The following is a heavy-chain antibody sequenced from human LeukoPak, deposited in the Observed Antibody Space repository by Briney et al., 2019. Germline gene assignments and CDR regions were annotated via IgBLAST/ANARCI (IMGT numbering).Heavy chain of an antibody. J-gene: IGHJ6*02. V-gene: IGHV3-23*01. CDR1: GFTFSSYA. Sequence: GGSLRLSCAASGFTFSSYAMSWVRQAPGKGLEWVSTSGTGGSTYYPDSVKGRTTISRDNSKNMLYVQMNNLRAEDTAVYYCAKAVTGMRFCLDVWGQGTTVTVSS. CDR3: AKAVTGMRFCLDV. D-gene: IGHD1-1*01. CDR2: SGTGGST.